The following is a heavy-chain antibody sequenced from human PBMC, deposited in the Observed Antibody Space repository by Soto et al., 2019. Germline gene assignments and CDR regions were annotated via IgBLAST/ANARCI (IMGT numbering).Heavy chain of an antibody. Sequence: DVQLVESGGVVVQPGGSLRLSCAASGFTFDDYTMHWVRQAPGKGLEWVSLISWDGGSTYYADSVKGRFTISRDNSKNSLYLQMNSLRTEDTALYYCGLIAAAGHWGQGTLVTVSS. J-gene: IGHJ4*02. CDR3: GLIAAAGH. CDR1: GFTFDDYT. CDR2: ISWDGGST. D-gene: IGHD6-13*01. V-gene: IGHV3-43*01.